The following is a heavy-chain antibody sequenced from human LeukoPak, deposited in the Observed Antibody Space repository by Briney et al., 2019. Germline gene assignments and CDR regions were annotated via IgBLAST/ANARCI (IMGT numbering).Heavy chain of an antibody. CDR3: ANPPLSSEWALLDY. CDR2: IYTSGST. V-gene: IGHV4-61*02. CDR1: GGSVSSGNYY. D-gene: IGHD6-19*01. Sequence: PSETLRLTCTVSGGSVSSGNYYWTWVRQPAGKGLEWIGRIYTSGSTNYNPSLKSRVTISLGTSKNQFSLKLSSVTSADAAVYFRANPPLSSEWALLDYWGQGTLVTVSS. J-gene: IGHJ4*02.